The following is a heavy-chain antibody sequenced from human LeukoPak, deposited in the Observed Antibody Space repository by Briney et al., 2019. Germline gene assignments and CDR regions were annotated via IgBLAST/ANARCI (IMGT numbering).Heavy chain of an antibody. CDR2: ISSSGGST. CDR3: AKGGAQV. CDR1: GFTFSSYS. J-gene: IGHJ4*02. D-gene: IGHD1-26*01. V-gene: IGHV3-23*01. Sequence: GGSLRLSCAASGFTFSSYSMNWVRQAPGKGLEWVSAISSSGGSTYYADSVRGRFIISRDGSKNTLYLQMNSLRVEDTAVYYCAKGGAQVGGQGTLVTVSS.